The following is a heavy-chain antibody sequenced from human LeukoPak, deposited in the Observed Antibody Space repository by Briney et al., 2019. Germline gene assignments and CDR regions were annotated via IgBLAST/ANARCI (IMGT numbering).Heavy chain of an antibody. CDR3: PKEGALWVILSLDF. CDR2: ISGRGGST. Sequence: PGGSLRLSCAASGFTFSSYAMSWVRQAPGKGLEWVSDISGRGGSTYYADSVQGRFTIPRDSYKNTLYLQVNDKIAQHTAVYYCPKEGALWVILSLDFGGQGTLVTVSS. D-gene: IGHD2-21*01. J-gene: IGHJ4*02. V-gene: IGHV3-23*01. CDR1: GFTFSSYA.